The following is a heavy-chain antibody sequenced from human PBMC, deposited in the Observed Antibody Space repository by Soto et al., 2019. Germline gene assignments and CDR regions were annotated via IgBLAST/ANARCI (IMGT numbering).Heavy chain of an antibody. CDR2: IMPVFATP. Sequence: QVQLMQSGAEVKKPGSSVKVSCKASGGTFSTSAISWVRQAPGEGLEWVGGIMPVFATPDYAQKFQGRVTISADESTTTASLELTSRSTDDTAIYYCARDKDRQQLGGNYYYILDVWGQGT. CDR3: ARDKDRQQLGGNYYYILDV. V-gene: IGHV1-69*12. J-gene: IGHJ6*02. CDR1: GGTFSTSA. D-gene: IGHD3-3*02.